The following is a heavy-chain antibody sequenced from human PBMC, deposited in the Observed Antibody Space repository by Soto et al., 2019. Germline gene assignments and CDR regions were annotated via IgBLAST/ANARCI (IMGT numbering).Heavy chain of an antibody. D-gene: IGHD3-3*01. Sequence: EVQLGESGGGLVQPGGSLRLSCAASGFTVSSNYMSWVRQAPGKGLAWVSVIYSGGSTYYADSVKGRFTISRDNSKNTLYLQMNSLRAEDTAVYYCAREQFLEWLSVYYFDYWGQGTLVTVSS. CDR3: AREQFLEWLSVYYFDY. V-gene: IGHV3-66*01. CDR1: GFTVSSNY. CDR2: IYSGGST. J-gene: IGHJ4*02.